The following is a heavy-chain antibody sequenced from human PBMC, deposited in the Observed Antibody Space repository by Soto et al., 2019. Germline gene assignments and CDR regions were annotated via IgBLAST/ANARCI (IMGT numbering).Heavy chain of an antibody. J-gene: IGHJ6*02. Sequence: GASVKVSCKASGGTFSSYAISWVRQAPGQGLEWMGGIIPIFGTANYAQKFQGRVTITADESTSTAYMERSSLRSEDTAVYYCARVMVRGPYGMDVWGQGTTVTVSS. CDR1: GGTFSSYA. CDR3: ARVMVRGPYGMDV. V-gene: IGHV1-69*13. D-gene: IGHD3-10*01. CDR2: IIPIFGTA.